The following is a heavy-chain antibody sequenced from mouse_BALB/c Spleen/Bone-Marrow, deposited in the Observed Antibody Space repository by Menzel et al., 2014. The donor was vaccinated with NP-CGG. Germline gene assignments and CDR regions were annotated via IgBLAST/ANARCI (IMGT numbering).Heavy chain of an antibody. V-gene: IGHV5-4*02. Sequence: EVMLVESGGGLVKPGGSLELSCAASGFTFSDYYMYWVRQTPEKRLEWVAIISDGGSYTYYPDSVKGRFTISRDNAKNNLYLQMSSLKSDDTAMYYCARDRAYYRYDGYYYAMDYWGQGTSVTVSS. CDR3: ARDRAYYRYDGYYYAMDY. CDR1: GFTFSDYY. D-gene: IGHD2-14*01. CDR2: ISDGGSYT. J-gene: IGHJ4*01.